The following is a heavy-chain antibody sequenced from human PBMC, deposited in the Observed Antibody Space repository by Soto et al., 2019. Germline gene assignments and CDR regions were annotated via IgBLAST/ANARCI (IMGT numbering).Heavy chain of an antibody. CDR2: ISYDGGNE. D-gene: IGHD1-26*01. J-gene: IGHJ4*02. CDR3: AKDRYSGTYPTDFDY. CDR1: GFTFSSYG. V-gene: IGHV3-30*18. Sequence: QVQLVQSGGGVVQPGRSLRLSCAGSGFTFSSYGIHWVRQAPGKGLECVALISYDGGNEKYTESVKDRFTSSRDDSHNVAYLQMSSLRTEDTAMYYCAKDRYSGTYPTDFDYWGQGSLVTVSS.